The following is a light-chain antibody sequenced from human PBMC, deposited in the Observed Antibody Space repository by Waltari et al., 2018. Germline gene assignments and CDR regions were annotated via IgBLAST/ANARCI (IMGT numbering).Light chain of an antibody. Sequence: EIVLTQSPGTLSLSPGERATLSCRASQSISSTYLAWYQQKPGQAPRLLIYGASRRATGIPDRFSGSGSGTDFILSISRLEPEDFAVYYCQQGGGPLRFTFGQGTKLEIK. V-gene: IGKV3-20*01. J-gene: IGKJ2*01. CDR1: QSISSTY. CDR3: QQGGGPLRFT. CDR2: GAS.